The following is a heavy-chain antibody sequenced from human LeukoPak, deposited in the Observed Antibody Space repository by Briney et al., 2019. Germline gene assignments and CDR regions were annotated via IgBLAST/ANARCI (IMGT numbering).Heavy chain of an antibody. J-gene: IGHJ6*02. CDR1: GFSFSSYG. Sequence: GGSLRLSCAASGFSFSSYGMHWVRQAPGKGLEWVAVISYDGSNKYYADSVKGRFTISRDNSKNTLYLQMNSLRSEDTAVYYCARARITIFGVVTPYYYYYGMDVWGQGTTVTVSS. D-gene: IGHD3-3*01. CDR3: ARARITIFGVVTPYYYYYGMDV. V-gene: IGHV3-30-3*01. CDR2: ISYDGSNK.